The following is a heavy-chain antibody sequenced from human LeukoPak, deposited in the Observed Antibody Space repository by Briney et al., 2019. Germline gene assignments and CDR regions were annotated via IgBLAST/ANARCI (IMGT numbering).Heavy chain of an antibody. CDR1: GGSISSGGYY. Sequence: SETLSLTCTVSGGSISSGGYYWSWIRQHPGKGLEWIGYIYYSGSTYYNPSLKSRVTISVDTSKNQFSLKLSSVTAADTAVYYCARRSLITMIVVYDAFDIWGQGTMVTVSS. J-gene: IGHJ3*02. V-gene: IGHV4-31*03. CDR2: IYYSGST. D-gene: IGHD3-22*01. CDR3: ARRSLITMIVVYDAFDI.